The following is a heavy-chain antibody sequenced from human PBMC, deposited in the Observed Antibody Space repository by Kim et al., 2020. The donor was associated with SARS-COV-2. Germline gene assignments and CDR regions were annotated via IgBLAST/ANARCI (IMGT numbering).Heavy chain of an antibody. CDR2: IDPSDSYT. CDR3: ARHPPYDMLTGYYDYFDY. Sequence: GESLKISCKGSGYSFTSYWISWVRQMPGKGLEWMGRIDPSDSYTNYSPSFQGHVTISADKSISTAYLQWSSLKASDTAMYYCARHPPYDMLTGYYDYFDYWGQGTLVTVSS. J-gene: IGHJ4*02. D-gene: IGHD3-9*01. V-gene: IGHV5-10-1*01. CDR1: GYSFTSYW.